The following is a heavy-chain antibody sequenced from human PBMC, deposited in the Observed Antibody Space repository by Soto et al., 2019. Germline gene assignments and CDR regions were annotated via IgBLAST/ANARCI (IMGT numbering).Heavy chain of an antibody. CDR3: ARTVGYYYGMDV. CDR1: GYTYTSYD. V-gene: IGHV1-3*01. CDR2: INAGNGNT. Sequence: ASVEVFCKASGYTYTSYDFSWVRQAPGQGLEWMGWINAGNGNTKYSQKFQGRVTITRDTSASTAYMELSSLRSEDTAVYYCARTVGYYYGMDVWGQGTTVPVSS. J-gene: IGHJ6*02. D-gene: IGHD4-17*01.